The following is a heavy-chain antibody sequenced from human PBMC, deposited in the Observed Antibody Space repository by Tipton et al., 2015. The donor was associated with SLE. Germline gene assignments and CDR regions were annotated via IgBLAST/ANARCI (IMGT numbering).Heavy chain of an antibody. CDR2: INHSGST. CDR1: GGSFSGYY. J-gene: IGHJ6*03. V-gene: IGHV4-34*01. D-gene: IGHD2-2*01. CDR3: ARELGYCSSTSCYSFYYYHYMDV. Sequence: TLSLTCAVYGGSFSGYYWSWIRQPPGKGLEWIGEINHSGSTNYNPSLKSRVTISVDTSKNQFSLKLSSVTAADTAVYYCARELGYCSSTSCYSFYYYHYMDVWGKGTTVTVSS.